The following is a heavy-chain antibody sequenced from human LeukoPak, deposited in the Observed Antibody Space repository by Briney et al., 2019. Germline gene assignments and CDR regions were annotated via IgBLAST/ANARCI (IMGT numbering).Heavy chain of an antibody. J-gene: IGHJ5*02. V-gene: IGHV3-66*01. CDR2: IGIIGDT. CDR1: GFTVSSNY. CDR3: ARTGTSPDTFDL. Sequence: GGSLRLSCAASGFTVSSNYMSWVRQAPGKGLEWVSGIGIIGDTYYSDSVKGRFTISRETDKNSVYLQMSSLTAGDTAVYFCARTGTSPDTFDLWGQGTLVTVSS. D-gene: IGHD7-27*01.